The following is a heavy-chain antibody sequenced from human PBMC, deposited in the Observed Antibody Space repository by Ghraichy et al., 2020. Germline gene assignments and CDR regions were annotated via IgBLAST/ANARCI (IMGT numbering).Heavy chain of an antibody. V-gene: IGHV4-34*01. D-gene: IGHD6-13*01. CDR3: ARCGSSWYGRGGDY. CDR1: GGSFSGYY. J-gene: IGHJ4*02. Sequence: SETLSLTCAVYGGSFSGYYWSWIRQPPGKGLEWIGEINHSGSTNYNPSLKSRVTISVDTSKNQFSLKLSSVTAADTAVYYCARCGSSWYGRGGDYWGQGTLVTVSS. CDR2: INHSGST.